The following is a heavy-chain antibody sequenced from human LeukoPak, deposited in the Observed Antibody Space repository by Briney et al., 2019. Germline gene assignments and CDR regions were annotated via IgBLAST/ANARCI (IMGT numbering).Heavy chain of an antibody. Sequence: GGSLRLSCAASGFTFSSYSMNWVRQAPGKGLEWVSYISSSSSTIYYADSVKGRFTISRDNSKNTLYLQMNSLRAEDTAVYYCARDADTSGYYSYFDYWGQGTLVTVPS. CDR1: GFTFSSYS. V-gene: IGHV3-48*01. CDR2: ISSSSSTI. J-gene: IGHJ4*02. D-gene: IGHD3-22*01. CDR3: ARDADTSGYYSYFDY.